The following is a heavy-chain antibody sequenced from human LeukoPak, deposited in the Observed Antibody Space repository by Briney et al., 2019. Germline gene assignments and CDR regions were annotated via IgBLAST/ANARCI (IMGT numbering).Heavy chain of an antibody. J-gene: IGHJ3*02. V-gene: IGHV3-15*07. CDR1: GFTFSNAW. Sequence: TGGSLRLSCAASGFTFSNAWMDWVRQAPGKGLEWVGRIKSKTDGGTGDYAAPVKGRFAISRDDSKNTLYLQMNSLKTEDTAVYFCTTDSSSWYNAFDIWGQGTMVTVSS. CDR3: TTDSSSWYNAFDI. D-gene: IGHD6-13*01. CDR2: IKSKTDGGTG.